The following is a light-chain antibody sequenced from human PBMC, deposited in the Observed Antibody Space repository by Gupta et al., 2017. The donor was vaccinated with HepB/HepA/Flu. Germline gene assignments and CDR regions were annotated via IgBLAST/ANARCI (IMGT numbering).Light chain of an antibody. J-gene: IGLJ3*02. CDR3: LHFSRNIGV. Sequence: QAVVTQEPSLTVSPGGTATLTCASSTGDVISGHYTYWFQLTSGPPPSTLTFDPYNKQSYTPACVAASLLAATAAMILSGAEAEDDYEYSCLHFSRNIGVFGGGTKLTVL. V-gene: IGLV7-46*01. CDR2: DPY. CDR1: TGDVISGHY.